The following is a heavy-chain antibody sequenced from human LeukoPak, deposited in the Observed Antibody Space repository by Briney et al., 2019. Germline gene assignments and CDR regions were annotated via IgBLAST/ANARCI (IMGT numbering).Heavy chain of an antibody. CDR3: ARDAWELLPSLFDY. Sequence: SETLSLTCTVSGGSISSSSYYWGWIRQPPGKGLEWIGSIYYSGSTYYNPSLKSRVTISVDTSKNQFSLKLSSVTAADTAVYYCARDAWELLPSLFDYWGQGTLVTVSS. J-gene: IGHJ4*02. D-gene: IGHD1-26*01. CDR1: GGSISSSSYY. V-gene: IGHV4-39*07. CDR2: IYYSGST.